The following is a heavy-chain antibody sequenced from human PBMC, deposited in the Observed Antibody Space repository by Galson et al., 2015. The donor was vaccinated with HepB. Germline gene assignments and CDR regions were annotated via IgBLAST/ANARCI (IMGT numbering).Heavy chain of an antibody. D-gene: IGHD7-27*01. V-gene: IGHV5-51*01. J-gene: IGHJ4*02. CDR1: GYSFTSYW. CDR2: IYPGDSDT. CDR3: ARWTEATLSNWGFDY. Sequence: QSGAEVKKPGESLKISCKGSGYSFTSYWIGWVRQMPGKGLEWMGIIYPGDSDTRYSPSFQGQVTISADKSISTAYLQWSSLKASDTAMYYCARWTEATLSNWGFDYWGQGTLVTVSS.